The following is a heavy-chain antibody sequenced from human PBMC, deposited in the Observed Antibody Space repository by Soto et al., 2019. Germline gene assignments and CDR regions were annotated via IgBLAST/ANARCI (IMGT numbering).Heavy chain of an antibody. V-gene: IGHV4-34*01. J-gene: IGHJ6*02. D-gene: IGHD3-3*01. CDR1: GGSFSGYY. Sequence: QVQLQQWGAGLLKPSETLSLTCAVYGGSFSGYYWSWIRQPPGTGLEWIGEINHSGSTNYNLSLKSRVTISVDTSKHQFSLKLSSVTAADTAVYYCARGLGRRSGYYYGMDVWGQGTTVTVSS. CDR2: INHSGST. CDR3: ARGLGRRSGYYYGMDV.